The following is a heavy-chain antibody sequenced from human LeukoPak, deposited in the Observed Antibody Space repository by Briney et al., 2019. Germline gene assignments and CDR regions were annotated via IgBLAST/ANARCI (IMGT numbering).Heavy chain of an antibody. CDR3: ARGYCSGGSCYSVENWFDP. V-gene: IGHV1-2*06. Sequence: ASVKVSCKAAGYTFTGYYMFWVRQAPGQGLEWLGRINPNSGGTNYAQKFQGRVTMTRDTSISTAYMELSRLRSDDTAVYYCARGYCSGGSCYSVENWFDPWGQGTLVTFSS. CDR2: INPNSGGT. CDR1: GYTFTGYY. D-gene: IGHD2-15*01. J-gene: IGHJ5*02.